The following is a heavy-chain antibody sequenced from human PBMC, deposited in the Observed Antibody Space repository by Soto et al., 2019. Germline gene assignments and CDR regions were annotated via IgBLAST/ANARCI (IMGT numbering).Heavy chain of an antibody. CDR1: GYTFTGYY. D-gene: IGHD3-10*01. Sequence: GASVKVSCKASGYTFTGYYMHWVRQAPGQGLEWMGWINPNSGGTNYAQNFQGRVTMTRETSISTAYMELSRLRSDDTAVYYCAREERGFGDTGNYYYYGMDVGGQGTTVNVSS. CDR3: AREERGFGDTGNYYYYGMDV. V-gene: IGHV1-2*02. CDR2: INPNSGGT. J-gene: IGHJ6*02.